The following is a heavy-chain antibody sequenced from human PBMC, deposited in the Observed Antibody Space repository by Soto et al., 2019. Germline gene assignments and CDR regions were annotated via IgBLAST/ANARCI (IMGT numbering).Heavy chain of an antibody. CDR2: INPNSGGT. V-gene: IGHV1-2*02. CDR3: ARRSSGWSDY. CDR1: GYTFSDYY. D-gene: IGHD6-19*01. Sequence: QVQLVQSGAEVKKPGASVKVSCKASGYTFSDYYMHWVRQAPGQGLEWMGWINPNSGGTNYAQKFQGRVTMTRDPSISTAYMELSSLTSDDTAMYYCARRSSGWSDYWGQGTLVTVSS. J-gene: IGHJ4*02.